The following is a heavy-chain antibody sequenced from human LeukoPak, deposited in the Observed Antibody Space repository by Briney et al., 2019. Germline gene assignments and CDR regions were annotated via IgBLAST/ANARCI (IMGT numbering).Heavy chain of an antibody. CDR1: GGSISSYY. CDR2: IYYSGST. V-gene: IGHV4-59*01. J-gene: IGHJ5*02. D-gene: IGHD2-2*01. CDR3: ARGLGVYCSSTSCYGGDWFDP. Sequence: PSETLSLTCTVSGGSISSYYWSWIRQPPGKGLEWIGYIYYSGSTNYNPSLKSRVTISVDTSKNQFSLKLSSVTAADTAVYYCARGLGVYCSSTSCYGGDWFDPWGQGTLVTVSS.